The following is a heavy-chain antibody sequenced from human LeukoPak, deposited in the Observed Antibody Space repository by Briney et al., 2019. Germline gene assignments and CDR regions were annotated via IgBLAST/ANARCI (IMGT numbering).Heavy chain of an antibody. V-gene: IGHV3-30*02. CDR1: GFTFNTYA. J-gene: IGHJ3*01. Sequence: PGGSLRLSCAASGFTFNTYAMHWVRQAPGKGLEWVGFIRYDASAEYYASSVKGRFTISRDNLSNTLYLQMNSLRAEDTAVYYCVRGLVWGQGTMVTVSS. CDR3: VRGLV. CDR2: IRYDASAE.